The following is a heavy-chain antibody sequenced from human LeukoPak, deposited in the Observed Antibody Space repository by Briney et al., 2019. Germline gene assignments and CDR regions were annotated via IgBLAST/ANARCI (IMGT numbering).Heavy chain of an antibody. CDR3: AREGAHFDSGGYYDAFDF. D-gene: IGHD3-22*01. J-gene: IGHJ3*01. V-gene: IGHV3-21*01. CDR2: ISATSRYI. CDR1: GFTFSSYT. Sequence: SGGSLRLSCAASGFTFSSYTMIWVRQALGKGLEWVSSISATSRYIYYADSMKGRFTVSRDNAKNSLFLQINSLRAEDTAVYYCAREGAHFDSGGYYDAFDFWGQGTLVTVSS.